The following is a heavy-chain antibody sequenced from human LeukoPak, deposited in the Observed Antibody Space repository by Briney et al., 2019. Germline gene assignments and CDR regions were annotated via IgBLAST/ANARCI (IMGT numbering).Heavy chain of an antibody. J-gene: IGHJ4*02. CDR3: ARNGGNSDYDY. D-gene: IGHD4-23*01. Sequence: SETLSLTCTVSGGSISGYYWNWIRQPPGKGLEWIGYIYYTGSTNYSPSLKSRVTISVDTSKNQFSLKLSSVTATDTAVYYCARNGGNSDYDYWGQGTLVTVSA. CDR1: GGSISGYY. CDR2: IYYTGST. V-gene: IGHV4-59*01.